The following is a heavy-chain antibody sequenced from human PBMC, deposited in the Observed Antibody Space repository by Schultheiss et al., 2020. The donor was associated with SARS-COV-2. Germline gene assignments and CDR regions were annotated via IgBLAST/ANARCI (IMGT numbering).Heavy chain of an antibody. CDR3: TTDDYYDSSGYYLDY. CDR2: IWYDGSNK. J-gene: IGHJ4*02. CDR1: GFTFSSYG. V-gene: IGHV3-33*01. Sequence: GGSLRLSCAASGFTFSSYGMHWVRQAPGKGLEWVAVIWYDGSNKYYADSVKGRFTISRDNSKNTLYLQMNSLRAEDTAVYYCTTDDYYDSSGYYLDYWGQGTLVTVSS. D-gene: IGHD3-22*01.